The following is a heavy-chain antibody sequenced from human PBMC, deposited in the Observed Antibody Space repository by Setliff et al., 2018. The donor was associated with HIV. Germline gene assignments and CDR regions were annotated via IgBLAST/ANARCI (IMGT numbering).Heavy chain of an antibody. J-gene: IGHJ5*02. CDR1: GFSLSTSGMC. CDR3: ALRPSGYGDYIWGPEDWFDP. V-gene: IGHV2-70*12. D-gene: IGHD4-17*01. Sequence: SGPTLVNPTQTLTRTCTFSGFSLSTSGMCVSWIRQPPGKALEWLARIDWDDDKYYSPALKSRLTITKDTSTNQVVLTMTNMDPVDTATYYCALRPSGYGDYIWGPEDWFDPWGQGTLVTVSS. CDR2: IDWDDDK.